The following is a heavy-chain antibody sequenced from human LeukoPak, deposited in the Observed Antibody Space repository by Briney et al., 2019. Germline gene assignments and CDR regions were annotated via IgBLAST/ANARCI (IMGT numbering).Heavy chain of an antibody. V-gene: IGHV3-33*01. J-gene: IGHJ6*02. Sequence: GRSLRLSCAASGFTFSSYGMHWVRQAPGKGLEWVAVIWYDGSNKYYADSVKGRFTISRDNSKNTLYLQMNSLRAEDTAVYYCARDLRAVAGYYYYYGMDVWGQGTTVTVSS. CDR1: GFTFSSYG. D-gene: IGHD6-19*01. CDR2: IWYDGSNK. CDR3: ARDLRAVAGYYYYYGMDV.